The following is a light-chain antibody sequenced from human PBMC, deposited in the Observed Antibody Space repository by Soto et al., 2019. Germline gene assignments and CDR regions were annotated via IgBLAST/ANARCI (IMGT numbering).Light chain of an antibody. CDR1: QSVSSY. CDR3: QQRSNWPPIT. J-gene: IGKJ5*01. CDR2: DAS. V-gene: IGKV3-11*01. Sequence: EIVLTHSQATLSLSPCERATLSSSASQSVSSYLAWYQQKPGQAPRLLIYDASDRATGIPARFSGSGSGTDFTLTISSLEPEDFAVYYCQQRSNWPPITFGQGTRLEIK.